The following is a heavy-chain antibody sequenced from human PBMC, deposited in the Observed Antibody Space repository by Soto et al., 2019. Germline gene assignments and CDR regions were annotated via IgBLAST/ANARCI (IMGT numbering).Heavy chain of an antibody. Sequence: ASVKVSCKASGYTFTGYYMHWVRQAPGQGLEWMGWINPNSGGTNYAQKFQGRVTMTRDTSISTAYMELSRLRSDDTAVYYCARDLIPDYYGSGSYSPYYYYYGMDVWGQGTTVTVSS. CDR3: ARDLIPDYYGSGSYSPYYYYYGMDV. J-gene: IGHJ6*02. CDR2: INPNSGGT. D-gene: IGHD3-10*01. CDR1: GYTFTGYY. V-gene: IGHV1-2*02.